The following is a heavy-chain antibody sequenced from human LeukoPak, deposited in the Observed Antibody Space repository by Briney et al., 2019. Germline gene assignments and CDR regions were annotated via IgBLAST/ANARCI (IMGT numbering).Heavy chain of an antibody. CDR1: GFAFSSYW. CDR2: VNSDGTST. D-gene: IGHD1-14*01. J-gene: IGHJ4*02. V-gene: IGHV3-74*01. CDR3: AKDRRNDFDY. Sequence: PGGSLRLSCAASGFAFSSYWMFWVRQAPGKGLVWVSRVNSDGTSTNYADSVKGRFTISRDNAKNSLYLQMNSLRAEDTALYYCAKDRRNDFDYWGQGILVTVSS.